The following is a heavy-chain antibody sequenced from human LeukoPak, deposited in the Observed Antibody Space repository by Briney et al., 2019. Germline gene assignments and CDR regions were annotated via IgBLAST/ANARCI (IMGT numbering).Heavy chain of an antibody. Sequence: GGSLRLSCAASGFTFSSYGMHWVRQAPGKGLEWVAVISYDGSNKYYADSVKGRFTISRDNSKNTLYLQMNSLRAEDTAVYYCAKGGHDAFDIWGQRTMVTVSS. CDR1: GFTFSSYG. CDR3: AKGGHDAFDI. V-gene: IGHV3-30*18. CDR2: ISYDGSNK. J-gene: IGHJ3*02.